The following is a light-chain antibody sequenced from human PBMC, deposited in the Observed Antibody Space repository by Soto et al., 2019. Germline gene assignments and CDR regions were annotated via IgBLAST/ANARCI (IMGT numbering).Light chain of an antibody. J-gene: IGKJ3*01. CDR2: DAS. V-gene: IGKV3-11*01. Sequence: EIVLTQSPATLSLSPGERATLSCRASQSVRNYLAWYQQKPGQAPRLLIYDASNRATGIPARFSGSGSGTDFTLTISSLEPEDFAVYYCQQCRNWPFTFGPGTKVDIK. CDR1: QSVRNY. CDR3: QQCRNWPFT.